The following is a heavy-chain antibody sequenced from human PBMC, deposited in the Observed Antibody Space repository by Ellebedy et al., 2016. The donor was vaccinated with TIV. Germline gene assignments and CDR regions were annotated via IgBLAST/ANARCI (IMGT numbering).Heavy chain of an antibody. CDR2: INPNSGGT. CDR3: ARASAVAAPLPDP. V-gene: IGHV1-2*02. CDR1: RYTFTGYY. Sequence: ASVKVSXKASRYTFTGYYMHWVRQAPGQGLEWMGWINPNSGGTNYAQKFQGRVTMTRDTPISTAYMELSRLRSDDTAVYYCARASAVAAPLPDPWGQGTLVTVSS. J-gene: IGHJ5*02. D-gene: IGHD6-19*01.